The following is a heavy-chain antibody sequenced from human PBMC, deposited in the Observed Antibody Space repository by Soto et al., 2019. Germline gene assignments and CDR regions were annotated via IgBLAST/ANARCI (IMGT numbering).Heavy chain of an antibody. CDR2: VIPLLDIT. J-gene: IGHJ4*02. CDR3: ATEDYYDNSGYFLDY. Sequence: QVQLVQSGAEVKKPGSSVKVSCKASGGTFSRYTSSWVRQAPGQGLEWMGRVIPLLDITNDAQKFQGRVTLTADKPTSLAYMELSSLRSEDTAVYYCATEDYYDNSGYFLDYWGQGTLVTVSS. CDR1: GGTFSRYT. D-gene: IGHD3-22*01. V-gene: IGHV1-69*08.